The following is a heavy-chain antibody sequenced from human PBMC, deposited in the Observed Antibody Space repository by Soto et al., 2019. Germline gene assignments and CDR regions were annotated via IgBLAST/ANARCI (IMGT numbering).Heavy chain of an antibody. CDR1: GFVFSDHY. CDR3: ARISGGPKVPDY. Sequence: EVQLVESGGGLVQPGGSLRLSCAASGFVFSDHYMDWVRPAPGKGLEWVGRNRNKANGYTTQYAPSVKGRFTILRDDSKNSLYLQINSLEAEDTAIYYCARISGGPKVPDYWGQGSLVTVSS. CDR2: NRNKANGYTT. V-gene: IGHV3-72*01. J-gene: IGHJ4*02. D-gene: IGHD6-19*01.